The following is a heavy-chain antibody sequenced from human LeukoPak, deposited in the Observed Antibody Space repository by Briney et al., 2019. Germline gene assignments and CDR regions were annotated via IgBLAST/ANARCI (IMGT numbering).Heavy chain of an antibody. Sequence: GGSLRLSCAASGFTFNSYSMNWVRQAPGKGLEWVSSISSSSSYIYYADSVKGRFTISRDNSKNTLFLQMNSLRAEDTAVYYCAKNLYCGGGSCYPSALGMDVWGQGTTVTVSS. D-gene: IGHD2-15*01. CDR1: GFTFNSYS. V-gene: IGHV3-21*04. CDR2: ISSSSSYI. J-gene: IGHJ6*02. CDR3: AKNLYCGGGSCYPSALGMDV.